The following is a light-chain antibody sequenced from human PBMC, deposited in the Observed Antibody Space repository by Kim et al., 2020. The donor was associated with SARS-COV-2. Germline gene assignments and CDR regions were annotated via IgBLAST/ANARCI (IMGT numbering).Light chain of an antibody. Sequence: SSELTQDPAVSVALGQTVRITCQGDSLRSYYATWYQQKPGQAPILVIYGKNNRPSGIPDRFSGSSSGNTASLTITGTQAGDEADYCCNSRDSNYNVVFGGGTKLTVL. J-gene: IGLJ2*01. CDR1: SLRSYY. V-gene: IGLV3-19*01. CDR3: NSRDSNYNVV. CDR2: GKN.